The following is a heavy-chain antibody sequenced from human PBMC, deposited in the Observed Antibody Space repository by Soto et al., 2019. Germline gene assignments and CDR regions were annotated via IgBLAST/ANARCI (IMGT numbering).Heavy chain of an antibody. D-gene: IGHD1-20*01. J-gene: IGHJ6*02. CDR1: CGSVSSGSYY. V-gene: IGHV4-61*01. CDR2: IYYSGST. Sequence: KPSETLSLTCAVSCGSVSSGSYYWSWIRQPPGKGLEWIGYIYYSGSTNYNPSLKSRATISVDTSKNQFSLKLSSVTAADTAVYYCARITGTGYYYGMDVWGQGTTVTVS. CDR3: ARITGTGYYYGMDV.